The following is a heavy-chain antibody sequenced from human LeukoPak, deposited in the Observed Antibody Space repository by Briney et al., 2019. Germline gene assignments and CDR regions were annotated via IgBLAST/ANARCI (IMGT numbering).Heavy chain of an antibody. J-gene: IGHJ5*02. Sequence: PGGSLRLSCKASGFTFADYAMNWVRQAPGKGLDWVGFIRSNAYGATTEYAASVKGRFSVSRDDSKSIAYLQMNGLKTEDTAVYYCTRYRNYFSPWGQGTLVTVSS. CDR2: IRSNAYGATT. CDR3: TRYRNYFSP. CDR1: GFTFADYA. V-gene: IGHV3-49*04. D-gene: IGHD4-11*01.